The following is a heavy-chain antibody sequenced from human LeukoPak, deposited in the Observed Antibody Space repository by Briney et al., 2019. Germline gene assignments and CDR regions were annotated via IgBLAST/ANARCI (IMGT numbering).Heavy chain of an antibody. Sequence: GESLKISCKASGERLSNDWITWVRQRSGKGLEYMGMINVRDSDTRYSLSFQDQITISADKSTSTAFLQWPSLQASDTAIYYCARQTRYGPSDSWGQGTLVTVSS. V-gene: IGHV5-51*01. D-gene: IGHD3-9*01. CDR1: GERLSNDW. CDR3: ARQTRYGPSDS. CDR2: INVRDSDT. J-gene: IGHJ4*02.